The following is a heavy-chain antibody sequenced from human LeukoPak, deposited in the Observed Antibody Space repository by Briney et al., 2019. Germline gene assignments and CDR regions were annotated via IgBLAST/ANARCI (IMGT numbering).Heavy chain of an antibody. CDR1: GFTFSSYG. V-gene: IGHV3-33*01. J-gene: IGHJ4*02. Sequence: GRSLRLSCAASGFTFSSYGMHWVRQAPGKGLEWVAVIWFDGSQKYYADSVKGRFTISRDNSKNTLYLQMDSLRADDTAVYYCARYYGTISSYDYWGQGTLVTVSS. D-gene: IGHD3-3*01. CDR2: IWFDGSQK. CDR3: ARYYGTISSYDY.